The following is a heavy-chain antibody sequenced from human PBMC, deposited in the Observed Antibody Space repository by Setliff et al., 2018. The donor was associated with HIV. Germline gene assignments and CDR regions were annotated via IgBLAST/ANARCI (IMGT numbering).Heavy chain of an antibody. CDR3: ARDGPRDGYDY. J-gene: IGHJ4*02. Sequence: PSETLSLTCTVSGGSISSYCWSWIRQPAGKGLEWIGSIYYSGSTYYSPSLRSRVSISVDTSKTQFSLKLSSVTAADTAVYYCARDGPRDGYDYWGQGTLVTVSS. D-gene: IGHD5-12*01. CDR1: GGSISSYC. V-gene: IGHV4-4*07. CDR2: IYYSGST.